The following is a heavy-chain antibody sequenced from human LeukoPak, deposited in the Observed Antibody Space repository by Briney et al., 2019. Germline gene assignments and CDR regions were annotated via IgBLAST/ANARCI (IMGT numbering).Heavy chain of an antibody. CDR3: ARENYDSSGYYIDY. CDR2: INHSGST. J-gene: IGHJ4*02. V-gene: IGHV4-34*01. Sequence: SETLSLTCAVYGGSFSGYYWSWIRQPPGKGLEWIGEINHSGSTNYNPSLKSRITISVDTSKNQFSLKLRSVTAADTAVYYCARENYDSSGYYIDYWGQGTLVTVSS. CDR1: GGSFSGYY. D-gene: IGHD3-22*01.